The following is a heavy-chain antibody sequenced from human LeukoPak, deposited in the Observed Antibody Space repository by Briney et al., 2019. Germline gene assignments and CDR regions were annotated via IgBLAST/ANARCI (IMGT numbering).Heavy chain of an antibody. J-gene: IGHJ4*02. V-gene: IGHV3-23*01. CDR1: GFTFSSYA. D-gene: IGHD3-22*01. Sequence: PGGSLRLSCAASGFTFSSYAMSWVRQAPGKGLEWASAISGSGGSTYYADSVKGRFTISRDNSKNTLYLQMNSLRAEDTAVYYCAKDERRYYYDSSGYYSFDYWGQGTLVTVSS. CDR2: ISGSGGST. CDR3: AKDERRYYYDSSGYYSFDY.